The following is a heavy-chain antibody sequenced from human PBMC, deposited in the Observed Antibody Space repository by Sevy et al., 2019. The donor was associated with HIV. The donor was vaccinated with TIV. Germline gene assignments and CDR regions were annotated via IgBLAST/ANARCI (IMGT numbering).Heavy chain of an antibody. D-gene: IGHD5-12*01. CDR2: ISGSGGNT. CDR1: GFTFSSYV. CDR3: AKEGSGYDA. J-gene: IGHJ5*02. Sequence: GGSLRLSCAVSGFTFSSYVITWVRQAPGKGLEWVSTISGSGGNTYYADSVKGRFTISRDNSNKMVFLELTILRAEDTALYYCAKEGSGYDAWGQGTLVTVSS. V-gene: IGHV3-23*01.